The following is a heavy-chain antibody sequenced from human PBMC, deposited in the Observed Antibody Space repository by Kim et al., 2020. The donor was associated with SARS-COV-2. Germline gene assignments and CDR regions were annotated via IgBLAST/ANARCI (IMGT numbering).Heavy chain of an antibody. J-gene: IGHJ4*02. D-gene: IGHD3-10*01. CDR3: ARYYGSGSYAYFDY. V-gene: IGHV1-2*02. Sequence: AQKFQGRVTMTRDTSISTAYMELGRLRSDDTAVYYCARYYGSGSYAYFDYWGQGTLVTVSS.